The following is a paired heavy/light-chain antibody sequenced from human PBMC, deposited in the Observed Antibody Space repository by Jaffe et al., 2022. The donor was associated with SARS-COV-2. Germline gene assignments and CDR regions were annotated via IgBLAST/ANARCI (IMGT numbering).Light chain of an antibody. V-gene: IGKV1-5*03. CDR1: QSITTW. J-gene: IGKJ4*01. CDR3: QQYNTFPLT. Sequence: DIQMTQSPSTLSASVGDRVTVTCRASQSITTWLAWYQQKPGEAPKLLIYRASTLESGVPSRFSGSGSGTEFTLTISSLQPDDFATYYCQQYNTFPLTFGGGTRVEIK. CDR2: RAS.
Heavy chain of an antibody. J-gene: IGHJ4*02. CDR1: GFTFSSYA. Sequence: QLQLVESGGGVVQPGGSLRLSCAASGFTFSSYAMHWVRQAPGKGLEWVAVISYHAGDKYYADSAKGRFTISRDNSKSTLYMQMNSLRVEDTAVYYCARASVGGIAVDVRCPNFWGQGTLVTVSS. D-gene: IGHD6-19*01. V-gene: IGHV3-30*04. CDR2: ISYHAGDK. CDR3: ARASVGGIAVDVRCPNF.